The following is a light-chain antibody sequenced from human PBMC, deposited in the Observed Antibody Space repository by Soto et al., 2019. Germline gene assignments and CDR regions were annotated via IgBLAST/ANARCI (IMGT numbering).Light chain of an antibody. Sequence: EIAMTQSPATLSVSPGERATLSCRASESVSSNLAWYQQKPGQAPRLLIYGASTRATGIPARFSGSGSGTDFTLTISGLEPADLGVYYCQQRHNWPITFGQGTRLEI. CDR3: QQRHNWPIT. CDR2: GAS. J-gene: IGKJ5*01. CDR1: ESVSSN. V-gene: IGKV3D-15*01.